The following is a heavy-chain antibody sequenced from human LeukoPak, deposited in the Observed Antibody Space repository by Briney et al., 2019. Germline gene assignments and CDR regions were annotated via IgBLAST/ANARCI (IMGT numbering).Heavy chain of an antibody. CDR1: GFTFSSYE. Sequence: PGGSLRLSCAASGFTFSSYEMNWVRQAPGKGLEWVSSISSSSSYIYYADSVKGRFTISRDNAKNSLYLQMNSLRAEDTAVYYCAREGRGVLDYWGQGTLVTVSS. CDR2: ISSSSSYI. V-gene: IGHV3-21*01. CDR3: AREGRGVLDY. D-gene: IGHD3-10*01. J-gene: IGHJ4*02.